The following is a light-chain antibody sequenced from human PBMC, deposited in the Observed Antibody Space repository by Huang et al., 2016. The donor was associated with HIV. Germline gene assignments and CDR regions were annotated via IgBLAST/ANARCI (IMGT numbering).Light chain of an antibody. CDR1: QSVSSE. CDR2: DVS. V-gene: IGKV3-15*01. J-gene: IGKJ5*01. Sequence: EIVMTQSPAILSVSPGERATLSCRASQSVSSELAWYQQRPGQAPRLLIYDVSTRATGIPARFTGSGSGTEFTLTISSLQSEDFAVYYCQQYNDWLPITFGQGTRLEI. CDR3: QQYNDWLPIT.